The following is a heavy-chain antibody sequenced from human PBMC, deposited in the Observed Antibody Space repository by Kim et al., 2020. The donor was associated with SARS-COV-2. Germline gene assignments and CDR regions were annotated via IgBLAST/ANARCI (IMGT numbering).Heavy chain of an antibody. J-gene: IGHJ4*02. V-gene: IGHV3-23*01. D-gene: IGHD6-13*01. CDR2: ISGSGGST. Sequence: GGSLRLSCAASGFTFSSYAMSWVRQAPGKGLEWVSAISGSGGSTYYADSVKGRFTISRDNSKNTLYLQMNSLRAEDTAVYYCAKGSSWSEKTAWDYWGQGTLVTVSS. CDR1: GFTFSSYA. CDR3: AKGSSWSEKTAWDY.